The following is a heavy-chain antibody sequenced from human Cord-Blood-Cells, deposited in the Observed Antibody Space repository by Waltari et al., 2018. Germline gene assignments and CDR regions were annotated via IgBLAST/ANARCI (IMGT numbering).Heavy chain of an antibody. J-gene: IGHJ4*02. CDR3: ARFDNSGYDCFDY. V-gene: IGHV4-34*01. D-gene: IGHD5-12*01. Sequence: QVQLQQWGAGLLKPSETLSLTCAVYGGSFRGYYWSWIRQPRGKGLEWIGEVNHSGSTNYNPARKSRVTISVDTDKNQFSLKLSSVTAADTAVYYCARFDNSGYDCFDYWGQGTLVTVSS. CDR2: VNHSGST. CDR1: GGSFRGYY.